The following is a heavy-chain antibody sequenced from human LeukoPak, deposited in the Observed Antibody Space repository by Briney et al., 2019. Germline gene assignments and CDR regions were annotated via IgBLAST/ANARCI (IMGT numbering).Heavy chain of an antibody. D-gene: IGHD6-19*01. CDR2: IKQDGSEK. J-gene: IGHJ6*03. Sequence: GGSLRLSCAASGFTFSSYWMSWVRQAPGKGLEWVANIKQDGSEKYYVDSVKGRFTISRDNAKNSLYLQMNSLRAEDTAVYYCAIGISSCWYGDFYYYMDLWGKGTTVTVSS. CDR3: AIGISSCWYGDFYYYMDL. V-gene: IGHV3-7*01. CDR1: GFTFSSYW.